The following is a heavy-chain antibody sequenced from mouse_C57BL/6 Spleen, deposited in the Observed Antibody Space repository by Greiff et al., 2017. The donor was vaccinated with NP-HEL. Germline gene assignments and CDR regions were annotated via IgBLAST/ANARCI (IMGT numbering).Heavy chain of an antibody. CDR1: GYTFTSYW. CDR2: IDPNSGGT. V-gene: IGHV1-72*01. D-gene: IGHD1-1*01. CDR3: ARYYYGSSYDYFDY. Sequence: VKLKQPGAELVKPGASVKLSCKASGYTFTSYWMHWVKQRPGRGLEWIGRIDPNSGGTKYNEKFKSKATLTVDKPSSTAYMQLSSLTSEDSAVYYCARYYYGSSYDYFDYWGQGTTLTVSS. J-gene: IGHJ2*01.